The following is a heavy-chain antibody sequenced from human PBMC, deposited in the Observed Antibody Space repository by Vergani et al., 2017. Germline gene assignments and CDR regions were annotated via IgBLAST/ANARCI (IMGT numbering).Heavy chain of an antibody. Sequence: QVQLVESGGGLVKPGGSLRLSCAASGFTFSDYYMSWIRQAPGKGLEWVSYISSSGSTIYYADSVKGRFTISRDNAKNSLYLQMNSLRAEDTAVYYCARDNYYDSSGYPIDFVIFDYWGQGTLVTVSS. CDR2: ISSSGSTI. V-gene: IGHV3-11*01. CDR1: GFTFSDYY. CDR3: ARDNYYDSSGYPIDFVIFDY. J-gene: IGHJ4*02. D-gene: IGHD3-22*01.